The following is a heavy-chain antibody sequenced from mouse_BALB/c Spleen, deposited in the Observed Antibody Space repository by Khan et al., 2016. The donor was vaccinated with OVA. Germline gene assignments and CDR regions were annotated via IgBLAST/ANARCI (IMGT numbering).Heavy chain of an antibody. CDR2: ISSSGST. J-gene: IGHJ4*01. CDR1: GYSITSDYA. D-gene: IGHD2-3*01. CDR3: ARDGSRDNYAMDY. V-gene: IGHV3-2*02. Sequence: EVKLLESGPGLVKPSQSLSLTCTVTGYSITSDYAWNWIRQFPENKLEWMGYISSSGSTNYNPALKSRISITRDTSKNQFFLQLNSVTTEDTATYYCARDGSRDNYAMDYWGQGTSVTVSS.